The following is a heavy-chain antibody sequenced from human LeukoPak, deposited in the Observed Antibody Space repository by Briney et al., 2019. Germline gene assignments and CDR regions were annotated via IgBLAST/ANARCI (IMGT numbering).Heavy chain of an antibody. D-gene: IGHD3-22*01. Sequence: ASVKVSCKASGGTFSSYAISWVRQAPRQGLEWMGGIIPIFGTANYAQKFQGRVTITADESTSTAYMELSSLRSEDTAVYYCAREPYYYDSSVLVSLYFDYWGQGTLVTVSS. J-gene: IGHJ4*02. CDR3: AREPYYYDSSVLVSLYFDY. CDR1: GGTFSSYA. CDR2: IIPIFGTA. V-gene: IGHV1-69*13.